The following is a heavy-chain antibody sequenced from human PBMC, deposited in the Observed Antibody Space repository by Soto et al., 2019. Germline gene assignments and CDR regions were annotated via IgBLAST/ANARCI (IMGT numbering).Heavy chain of an antibody. CDR1: GFTFTSSA. CDR2: IVVGSGNT. J-gene: IGHJ6*02. CDR3: AAYSRPHYYGMDV. Sequence: SVKVSCKASGFTFTSSAVRWVRQARGQRLEWIGWIVVGSGNTNYAQKFQERVTITRDMSTSTAYMELSSLRSEDTAVYYCAAYSRPHYYGMDVWGQGTTVTVSS. D-gene: IGHD5-18*01. V-gene: IGHV1-58*01.